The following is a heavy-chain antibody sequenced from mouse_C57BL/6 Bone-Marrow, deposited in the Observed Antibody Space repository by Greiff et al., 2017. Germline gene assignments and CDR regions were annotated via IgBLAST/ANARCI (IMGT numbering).Heavy chain of an antibody. D-gene: IGHD1-2*01. Sequence: QVQLQQPGAELVRPGSSVKLSCKASGYTFTSYWMHWVKQRPIQGLEWIGNIDTSDSETHYNQKFKDKATLTVDKSSSTAYMHLSSLTSEDSAVYYCARDGQGYFDVWGTGTTVTVSS. J-gene: IGHJ1*03. CDR3: ARDGQGYFDV. CDR2: IDTSDSET. CDR1: GYTFTSYW. V-gene: IGHV1-52*01.